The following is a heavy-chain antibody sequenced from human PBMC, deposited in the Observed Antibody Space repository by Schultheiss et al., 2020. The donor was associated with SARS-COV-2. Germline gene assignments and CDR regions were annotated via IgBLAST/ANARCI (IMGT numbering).Heavy chain of an antibody. Sequence: GGSLRLSCAASGFTFSSYAMHWVRQAPGKGLEWVAVISYDGSNKYYADSVKGRFTISRDNSKNTLYLQMNSLNAEDSAVYYCARAGWGIAAAGGHWGDYWGQGTLVTVSS. J-gene: IGHJ4*02. CDR3: ARAGWGIAAAGGHWGDY. CDR2: ISYDGSNK. CDR1: GFTFSSYA. V-gene: IGHV3-30-3*01. D-gene: IGHD6-13*01.